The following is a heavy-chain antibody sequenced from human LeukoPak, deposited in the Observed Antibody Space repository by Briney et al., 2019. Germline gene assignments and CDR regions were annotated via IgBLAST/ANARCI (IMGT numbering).Heavy chain of an antibody. Sequence: PGGSLRLSCAASGFTFSSYAMSWVRQAPGKGLEWVSAISGSGGSTYYADSVKGRFTISRDNSKNTLYLQMNSLRAEDTAVYYCAKDDGGSWYGGDYFDYWGQGTLVTVSS. CDR1: GFTFSSYA. V-gene: IGHV3-23*01. D-gene: IGHD6-13*01. CDR3: AKDDGGSWYGGDYFDY. J-gene: IGHJ4*02. CDR2: ISGSGGST.